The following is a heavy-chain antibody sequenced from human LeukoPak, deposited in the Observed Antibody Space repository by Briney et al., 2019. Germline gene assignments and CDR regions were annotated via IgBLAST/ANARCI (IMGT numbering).Heavy chain of an antibody. D-gene: IGHD6-19*01. CDR2: IYYSGST. Sequence: KPSETLSLTCTVSGGSISSSSYYWGWIRQPPGKGLEWIGSIYYSGSTYYNPSLKSRVTISVDTSKNQFSLKLNSVTAADTAVYYCARDGARSQWLVPNWFDPWGQGTLVTVSS. CDR3: ARDGARSQWLVPNWFDP. CDR1: GGSISSSSYY. V-gene: IGHV4-39*07. J-gene: IGHJ5*02.